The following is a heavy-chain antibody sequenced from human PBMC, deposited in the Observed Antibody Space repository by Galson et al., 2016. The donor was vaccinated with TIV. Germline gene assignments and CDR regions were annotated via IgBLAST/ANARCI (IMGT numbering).Heavy chain of an antibody. CDR3: ARERTSVVGRSLDF. D-gene: IGHD2-15*01. CDR2: VSYDGRTK. J-gene: IGHJ4*02. V-gene: IGHV3-30-3*01. CDR1: GFTFSSYA. Sequence: PRLSCAASGFTFSSYAMHWVRQAPGKGLEWVAIVSYDGRTKDDSDSVRGRFTISRDNSKNTLYLQMNGLRREDTGIYYCARERTSVVGRSLDFWGQGTVVTVSS.